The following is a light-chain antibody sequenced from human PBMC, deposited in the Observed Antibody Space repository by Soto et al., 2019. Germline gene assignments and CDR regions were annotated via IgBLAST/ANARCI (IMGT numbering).Light chain of an antibody. Sequence: ILMTQSPATLSVSPGERATLSCRASQSVSSNLAWYQQKPGQAPRLLIYDASTRATGIPARFSGSGSGTEFTLTISSLQSEDFAVYYCQQYNNWPTWTFGQGTEVEIK. CDR1: QSVSSN. V-gene: IGKV3-15*01. CDR2: DAS. CDR3: QQYNNWPTWT. J-gene: IGKJ1*01.